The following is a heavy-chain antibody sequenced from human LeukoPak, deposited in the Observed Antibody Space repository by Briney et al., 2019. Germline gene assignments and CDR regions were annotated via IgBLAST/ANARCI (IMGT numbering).Heavy chain of an antibody. Sequence: ASVKVSCKVSGYTLTELSMHWVRQAPGKGLEWMGGFDPEDGETIYAQKFQGRVTMTEDTSANTAYMDLSSLRSEDTAVYYCARLSSHYGDYKVDPWGQGTLVTVSS. V-gene: IGHV1-24*01. CDR3: ARLSSHYGDYKVDP. D-gene: IGHD4-17*01. CDR2: FDPEDGET. J-gene: IGHJ5*02. CDR1: GYTLTELS.